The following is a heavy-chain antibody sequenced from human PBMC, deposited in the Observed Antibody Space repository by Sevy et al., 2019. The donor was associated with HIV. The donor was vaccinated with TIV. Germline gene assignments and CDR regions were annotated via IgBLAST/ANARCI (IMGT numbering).Heavy chain of an antibody. D-gene: IGHD3-9*01. V-gene: IGHV4-59*01. CDR3: ARGGSYYDILTGYAPQDFDY. CDR1: GGSISSYY. CDR2: MYYSGST. J-gene: IGHJ4*02. Sequence: SETLSLTCTVSGGSISSYYWSWIRQPPGKGLEWIGYMYYSGSTNYNPSLKSRVTISVDTSKNQFSLKLSSVTAADTAVYYCARGGSYYDILTGYAPQDFDYWGQGTLVTVSS.